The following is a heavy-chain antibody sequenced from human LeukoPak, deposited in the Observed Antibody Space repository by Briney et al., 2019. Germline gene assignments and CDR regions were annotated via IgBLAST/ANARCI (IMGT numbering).Heavy chain of an antibody. Sequence: PGGSLRLSCAASGFTFSSYAMSWVRQAPGKGLEWVSAISGSGGSTYYAGSVKGRFTISRDNSKNTLYLQMNSLRAEDTAVYYCAKASLWFGGFFDYWGQGTLVTVSS. V-gene: IGHV3-23*01. CDR1: GFTFSSYA. J-gene: IGHJ4*02. CDR3: AKASLWFGGFFDY. D-gene: IGHD3-10*01. CDR2: ISGSGGST.